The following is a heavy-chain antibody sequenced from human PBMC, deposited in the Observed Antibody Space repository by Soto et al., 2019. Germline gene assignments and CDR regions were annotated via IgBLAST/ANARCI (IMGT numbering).Heavy chain of an antibody. CDR3: ARAGITIFGEKNWFDP. CDR2: IIPIFGTA. Sequence: GASVKVSCKASGGTFSSYAISWVRQAPGQGLEWMVGIIPIFGTANYAQKFQGRVTITADESTSTAYMELSSLRSEDTAVYYCARAGITIFGEKNWFDPWGQGTLVTVSS. D-gene: IGHD3-3*01. CDR1: GGTFSSYA. V-gene: IGHV1-69*13. J-gene: IGHJ5*02.